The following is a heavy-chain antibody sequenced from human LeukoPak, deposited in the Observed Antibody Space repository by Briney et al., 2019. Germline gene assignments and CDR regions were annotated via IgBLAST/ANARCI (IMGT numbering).Heavy chain of an antibody. V-gene: IGHV3-15*01. CDR2: IKSKTDGGTT. CDR3: TTEVVVTSGVY. Sequence: GGSLRLSCAASGFTFSNAWMSWVRQAPGKGLEWVGRIKSKTDGGTTDYAAPVKGRFTISRDDSKNTLYLQVNSLKTEDTAVYYCTTEVVVTSGVYWGQGTLATVSS. CDR1: GFTFSNAW. D-gene: IGHD2-21*02. J-gene: IGHJ4*02.